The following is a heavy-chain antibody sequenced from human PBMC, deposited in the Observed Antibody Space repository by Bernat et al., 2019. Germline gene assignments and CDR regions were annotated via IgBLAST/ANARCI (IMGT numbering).Heavy chain of an antibody. J-gene: IGHJ6*02. D-gene: IGHD4-17*01. Sequence: QVQLVQSGAEVKKPGASVKVSCKASGYTFTGYYMHWVRQAPGQGLEWMGWINPNSGGTNYAQKCQGWVTMTRDTSISTAYMELSRLRSDDTAVYYCAGDYISSVTTSDYDYGMDVWGQGTTVTVSS. CDR3: AGDYISSVTTSDYDYGMDV. CDR2: INPNSGGT. V-gene: IGHV1-2*04. CDR1: GYTFTGYY.